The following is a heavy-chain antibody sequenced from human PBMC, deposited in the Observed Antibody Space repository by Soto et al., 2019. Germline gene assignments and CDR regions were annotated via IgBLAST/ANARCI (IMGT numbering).Heavy chain of an antibody. CDR2: INNSGST. CDR1: GGSFSGYY. CDR3: ASGPALKVARPFDY. Sequence: SETLSLTCAVYGGSFSGYYWSWIRQPPGKGLEWIGEINNSGSTNYNPSLKSRATISVDTSKNQFSRKLSSLTAADTAAYYCASGPALKVARPFDYWGQGTLVTVSS. D-gene: IGHD5-12*01. V-gene: IGHV4-34*01. J-gene: IGHJ4*02.